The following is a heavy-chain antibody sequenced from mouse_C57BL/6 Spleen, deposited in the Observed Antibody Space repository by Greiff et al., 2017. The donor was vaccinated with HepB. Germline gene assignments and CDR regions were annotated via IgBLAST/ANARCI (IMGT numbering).Heavy chain of an antibody. CDR2: IYPGSGNT. Sequence: VQLQQSGAELVRPGASVQLSCKASGSTFTDYYINWVKQRPGQGLEWIARIYPGSGNTYYNAKFKGKAPLTAEKSSRAAYMQRSSLTSEDSAVYFCARSTAQATFAYGGQGTLVTGSA. J-gene: IGHJ3*01. D-gene: IGHD3-2*02. CDR1: GSTFTDYY. CDR3: ARSTAQATFAY. V-gene: IGHV1-76*01.